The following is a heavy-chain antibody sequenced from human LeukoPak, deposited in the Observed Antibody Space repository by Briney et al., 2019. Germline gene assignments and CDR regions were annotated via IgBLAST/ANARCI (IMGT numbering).Heavy chain of an antibody. CDR3: ARALITIFGVAYAFDI. D-gene: IGHD3-3*01. CDR2: IIPIFGTA. V-gene: IGHV1-69*13. Sequence: ASVKVSCKASGGTFSSYAISWVRQAPGQGLEWMGGIIPIFGTANYAQKFQGRVTITADESTSTAYMELSSLRSEDTAVYYCARALITIFGVAYAFDIWGQGTMVTVSS. CDR1: GGTFSSYA. J-gene: IGHJ3*02.